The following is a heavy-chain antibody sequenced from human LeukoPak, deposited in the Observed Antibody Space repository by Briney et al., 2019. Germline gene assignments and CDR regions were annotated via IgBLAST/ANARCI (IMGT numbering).Heavy chain of an antibody. Sequence: GGSLRLSCAASGFTFSGSAMHWVRQASGKGLEWVGRIRSKANSYATAYAASVKGRFTISRDDSKNTAYLQMNSLKTEDTAVYYCAREDDSDGDYVGIDPWGQGTLVTVSS. CDR1: GFTFSGSA. V-gene: IGHV3-73*01. CDR3: AREDDSDGDYVGIDP. J-gene: IGHJ5*02. CDR2: IRSKANSYAT. D-gene: IGHD4-17*01.